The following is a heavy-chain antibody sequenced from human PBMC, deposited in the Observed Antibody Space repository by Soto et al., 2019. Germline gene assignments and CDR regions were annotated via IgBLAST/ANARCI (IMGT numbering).Heavy chain of an antibody. V-gene: IGHV3-30*18. Sequence: QVQLVESGGGVVQPGRSLRLSCAASGFTFSSYGMHWVRQAPGKGLEWVAVISYDGSDTYYGDSVKGRYTISRDNAKNTVYLQMNSVRPEDTALYHCAKDLGNGDTSGWYYYYALDVWGQGTTVTVSS. CDR3: AKDLGNGDTSGWYYYYALDV. CDR2: ISYDGSDT. D-gene: IGHD6-19*01. J-gene: IGHJ6*02. CDR1: GFTFSSYG.